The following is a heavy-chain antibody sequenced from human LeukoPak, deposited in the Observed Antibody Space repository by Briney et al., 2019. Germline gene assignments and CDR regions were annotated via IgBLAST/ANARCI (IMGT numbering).Heavy chain of an antibody. CDR2: ISGNGGST. Sequence: TGGSLRLSCAASGFTFSSYAMSWVRQAPGKGLEWVSAISGNGGSTYYADSVKGRFTISRDNSKNTLYLQMNSLRAEDTAVYYCAKVQRRIVVVVAATPVAYYFDYWGQGTLVTVSS. V-gene: IGHV3-23*01. CDR1: GFTFSSYA. J-gene: IGHJ4*02. D-gene: IGHD2-15*01. CDR3: AKVQRRIVVVVAATPVAYYFDY.